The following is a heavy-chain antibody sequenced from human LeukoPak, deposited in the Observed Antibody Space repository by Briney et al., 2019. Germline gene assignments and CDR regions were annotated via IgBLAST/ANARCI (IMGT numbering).Heavy chain of an antibody. CDR1: GYTFTSYD. V-gene: IGHV1-69*04. Sequence: SVKVSCKASGYTFTSYDINWVRQATGQGLEWMGRIIPILGIANYAQKFQGRVTITADKSTSTAYMELSSLRSEDTAVYYCATYNWNDILFDYWGQGTLVTVSS. D-gene: IGHD1-1*01. CDR3: ATYNWNDILFDY. CDR2: IIPILGIA. J-gene: IGHJ4*02.